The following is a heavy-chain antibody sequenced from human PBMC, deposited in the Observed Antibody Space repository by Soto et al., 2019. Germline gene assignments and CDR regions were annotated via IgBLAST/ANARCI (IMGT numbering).Heavy chain of an antibody. D-gene: IGHD6-6*01. Sequence: ASVKVSCKASGYTFTGYSMHWVRQAPGQGREGMGWINPNSGGTNYAQKFQGRVTMTRDTSISTAYMELSRLRSDDTAVYYCARGRYSSSSLYYGIDVWGQGXTVTVYS. CDR2: INPNSGGT. V-gene: IGHV1-2*02. CDR1: GYTFTGYS. J-gene: IGHJ6*02. CDR3: ARGRYSSSSLYYGIDV.